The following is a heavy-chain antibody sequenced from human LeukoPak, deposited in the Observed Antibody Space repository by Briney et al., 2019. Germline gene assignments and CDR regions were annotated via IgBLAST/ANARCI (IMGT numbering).Heavy chain of an antibody. V-gene: IGHV3-48*03. CDR3: ARPGIAAAGIAFPFDY. CDR1: GFTFSSYE. Sequence: GGSLRLSCAASGFTFSSYEMTSVRQAPGKGLEWVSYISSSGSTISYADSVKGRFTISRDNDKTSLYLQMNSLRAEDTAVYYCARPGIAAAGIAFPFDYWGQGTLVTVSS. J-gene: IGHJ4*02. D-gene: IGHD6-13*01. CDR2: ISSSGSTI.